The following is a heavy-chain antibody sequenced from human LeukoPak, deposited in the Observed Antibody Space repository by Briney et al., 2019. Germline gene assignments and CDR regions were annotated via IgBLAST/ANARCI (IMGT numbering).Heavy chain of an antibody. D-gene: IGHD6-19*01. CDR2: TNPRGST. Sequence: SETLSLSFAVLGGSFSGYYWIWIRQSPGKGLEWIGETNPRGSTNCNPSLKSRVTISADRSKNQFSLKLSSVTAADTAVYYCASQIAVAIDYWGQGTLVTVSS. V-gene: IGHV4-34*01. CDR1: GGSFSGYY. CDR3: ASQIAVAIDY. J-gene: IGHJ4*02.